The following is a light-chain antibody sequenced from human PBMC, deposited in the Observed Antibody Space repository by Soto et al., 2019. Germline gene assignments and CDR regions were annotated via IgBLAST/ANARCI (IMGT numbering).Light chain of an antibody. CDR2: SND. J-gene: IGLJ1*01. CDR3: AVWDDSLNGYV. Sequence: QSVLTQPPSASGTPGQRVTISCFGSSSNIGSNTVNWYRQLPGTAPKLLIYSNDQRPSGVPDRLSGSKSGISASLAISGLQSEDEAEYYCAVWDDSLNGYVFGTGPKLTVL. V-gene: IGLV1-44*01. CDR1: SSNIGSNT.